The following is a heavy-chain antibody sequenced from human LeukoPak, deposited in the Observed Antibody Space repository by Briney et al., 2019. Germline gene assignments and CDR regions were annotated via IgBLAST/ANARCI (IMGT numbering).Heavy chain of an antibody. J-gene: IGHJ4*02. V-gene: IGHV3-48*04. CDR3: ARSRGYSYGFDY. Sequence: GGSLRLSCAASGFTFSSYNMNWVRQAPGKGLEWPSYISSSSGSIYYADSVKGRFTIARDNAKNSLYLQMNSLRAEDTAVYYCARSRGYSYGFDYWGQGTLVTVSS. CDR1: GFTFSSYN. CDR2: ISSSSGSI. D-gene: IGHD5-18*01.